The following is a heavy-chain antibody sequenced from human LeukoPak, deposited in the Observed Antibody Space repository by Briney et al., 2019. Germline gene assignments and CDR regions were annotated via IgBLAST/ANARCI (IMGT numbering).Heavy chain of an antibody. V-gene: IGHV4-39*01. CDR1: GGSISSSSYY. CDR3: ARSYDSSGYYPYYYYYMDV. D-gene: IGHD3-22*01. Sequence: SETLSLTCTVSGGSISSSSYYWGWIRQPPGKGLEWIGSIYYSGSTYYNPSLKSRVTISVDTSKNQCSLKLSSVTAADTAVYYCARSYDSSGYYPYYYYYMDVWGKGTTVTVSS. J-gene: IGHJ6*03. CDR2: IYYSGST.